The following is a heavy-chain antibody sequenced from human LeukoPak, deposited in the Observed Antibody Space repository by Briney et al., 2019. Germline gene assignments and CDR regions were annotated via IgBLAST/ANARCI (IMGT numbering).Heavy chain of an antibody. CDR1: GGTFSSYA. Sequence: ASVKLSCKASGGTFSSYAISWVRQAPGQGLEWRGGITPIFGTANYAQKFQGRVTITTDQSTSTAYMELSSLRSEDTAVYYCASNSGSSLGIYYFDYWGRGTLVTVSS. CDR2: ITPIFGTA. J-gene: IGHJ4*02. CDR3: ASNSGSSLGIYYFDY. D-gene: IGHD1-26*01. V-gene: IGHV1-69*05.